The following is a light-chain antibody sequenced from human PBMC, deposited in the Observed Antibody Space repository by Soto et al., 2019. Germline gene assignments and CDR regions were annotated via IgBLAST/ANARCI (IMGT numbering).Light chain of an antibody. V-gene: IGKV3-15*01. J-gene: IGKJ4*01. CDR3: QQYNNWPLLT. CDR1: QYISTN. CDR2: DAS. Sequence: DIVMTQSPATLSVSPGERVTLSCRASQYISTNLAWYQQKPGQAPRLVIFDASTRATGIPATFSGSGSGTAFTLTISSLQSDDFAVYYCQQYNNWPLLTFGGGTKVEIK.